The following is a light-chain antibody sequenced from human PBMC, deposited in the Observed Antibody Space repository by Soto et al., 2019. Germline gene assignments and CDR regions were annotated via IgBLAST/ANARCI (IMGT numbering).Light chain of an antibody. V-gene: IGKV3-20*01. J-gene: IGKJ1*01. CDR2: GAS. Sequence: EIVLTQSPGTLSLSPGERATLSCRASQSVSRSYLGWYQQKPGQAPRLLIYGASSRATGIPDRFSGSGSGTDFTLTISRLEPEDFAVYYCQQYGSTPRTFGHGTKVEI. CDR3: QQYGSTPRT. CDR1: QSVSRSY.